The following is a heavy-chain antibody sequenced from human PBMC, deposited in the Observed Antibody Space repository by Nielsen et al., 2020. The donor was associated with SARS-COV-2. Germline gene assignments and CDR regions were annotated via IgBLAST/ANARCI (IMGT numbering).Heavy chain of an antibody. CDR3: ARDAISAHYGMDV. CDR1: GYTFTGYY. V-gene: IGHV1-2*02. Sequence: ASVKVSCKASGYTFTGYYMHWVRQAPGQGLEWMGWINPNSGGTNYAQKFQGRVTMTRDTSISTAYMELSRLRSDDTAVYYCARDAISAHYGMDVWGQGTTFTVSS. CDR2: INPNSGGT. J-gene: IGHJ6*02. D-gene: IGHD2-21*01.